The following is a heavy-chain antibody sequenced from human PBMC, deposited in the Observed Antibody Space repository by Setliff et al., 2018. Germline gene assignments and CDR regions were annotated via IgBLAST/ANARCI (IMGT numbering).Heavy chain of an antibody. J-gene: IGHJ6*02. Sequence: ASVKVSCKASGYTFTSYGISWVRQAPGQGLEWMGWISAYNGKTKYAQKFQGRVTMTTDTSTRTAYMEVTSLRSDDTAVYYCARDEAPRYFDWLLGRKYYYYGMDVWGQGTTVTVSS. V-gene: IGHV1-18*01. D-gene: IGHD3-9*01. CDR3: ARDEAPRYFDWLLGRKYYYYGMDV. CDR1: GYTFTSYG. CDR2: ISAYNGKT.